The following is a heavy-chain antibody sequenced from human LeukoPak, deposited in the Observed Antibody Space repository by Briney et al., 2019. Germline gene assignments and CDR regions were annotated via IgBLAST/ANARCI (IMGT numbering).Heavy chain of an antibody. Sequence: GGSLRLSCAASGFTFSSYSMNWVRQAPGKGLEWVSSISSSSSYIYYADSVKGRFTISRDNAKNSLYLQMNSLRAEDTAVYYCAREGGYSGPWEEYYFDYWGQGTLATVSS. V-gene: IGHV3-21*01. CDR2: ISSSSSYI. D-gene: IGHD5-12*01. CDR1: GFTFSSYS. CDR3: AREGGYSGPWEEYYFDY. J-gene: IGHJ4*02.